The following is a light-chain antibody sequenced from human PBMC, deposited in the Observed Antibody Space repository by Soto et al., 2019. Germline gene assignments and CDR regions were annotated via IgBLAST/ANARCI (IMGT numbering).Light chain of an antibody. V-gene: IGLV1-51*02. Sequence: QSVLTQPPSVSAAPGQPVAISCSGSSPNIGNDYVSWYQQLPGTAPKLLIYENNKRPSGIPDRFSGSKSGTSATLGITGLQSGDEADYYCETWDSSLSAAVFGGGTQLTVL. CDR2: ENN. J-gene: IGLJ7*01. CDR3: ETWDSSLSAAV. CDR1: SPNIGNDY.